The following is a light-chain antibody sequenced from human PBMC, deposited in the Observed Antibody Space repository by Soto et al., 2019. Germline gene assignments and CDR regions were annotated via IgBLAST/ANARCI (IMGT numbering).Light chain of an antibody. CDR1: SSNIGGYDY. J-gene: IGLJ3*02. CDR3: GAYTTSSTLV. V-gene: IGLV2-14*01. Sequence: QSVLTQPASVSGSPGQSITISCTGTSSNIGGYDYVSWYQQHAGKTPKLMIYEVSNRPSGVSIRFSGSKSGDTASLTISGLQDEDESYYYCGAYTTSSTLVFGGGTKLTVL. CDR2: EVS.